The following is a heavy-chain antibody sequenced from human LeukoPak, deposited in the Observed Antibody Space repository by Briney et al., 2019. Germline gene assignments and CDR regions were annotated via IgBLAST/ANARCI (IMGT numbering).Heavy chain of an antibody. CDR1: GFTFSSYA. J-gene: IGHJ5*02. Sequence: GGSLRLSCAASGFTFSSYAMSWVRQAPGKGLEWVSAISGSGGSTYYADAVRGLFTISRDNSKNTLYLQMNSLRAEDTAVYYCAKSWNREYDSRARFDPWGQGTLVTVSS. CDR2: ISGSGGST. CDR3: AKSWNREYDSRARFDP. V-gene: IGHV3-23*01. D-gene: IGHD1-1*01.